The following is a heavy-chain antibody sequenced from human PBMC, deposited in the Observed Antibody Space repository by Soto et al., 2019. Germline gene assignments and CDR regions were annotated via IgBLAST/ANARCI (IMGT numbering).Heavy chain of an antibody. CDR2: ISSSSSYI. CDR3: ARENLGSYYPFDY. Sequence: EVQLVESGGGLVKPGGSLRLSCAASGFTFSSYSMNWVRQAPGKGLEWVSSISSSSSYIYYADSVKGRFTISRDNAKNSLYLQINSLRAEDTAVYYCARENLGSYYPFDYWGQGTLVTVSS. J-gene: IGHJ4*02. V-gene: IGHV3-21*01. CDR1: GFTFSSYS. D-gene: IGHD1-26*01.